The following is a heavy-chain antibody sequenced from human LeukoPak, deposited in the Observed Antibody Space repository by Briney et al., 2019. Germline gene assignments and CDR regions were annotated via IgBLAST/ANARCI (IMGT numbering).Heavy chain of an antibody. CDR2: IYSGGTT. J-gene: IGHJ4*02. CDR1: GFTVSSNY. V-gene: IGHV3-66*01. Sequence: PGGSLRLSCAASGFTVSSNYMSRVRQAPGKGLEWVSVIYSGGTTYYADSVKGRFTISRDNSKNTLYLQMNSLRAEDTALYYCAKGNIAELPAAPYYWGQGTLVTVSS. CDR3: AKGNIAELPAAPYY. D-gene: IGHD2-2*01.